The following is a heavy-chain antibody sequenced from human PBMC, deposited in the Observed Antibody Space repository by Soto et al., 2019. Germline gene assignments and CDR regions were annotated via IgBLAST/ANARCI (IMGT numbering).Heavy chain of an antibody. CDR2: IYYSGST. D-gene: IGHD3-10*01. CDR1: GGSISSGGYY. V-gene: IGHV4-31*03. CDR3: ARCSFHYYGSGSYYNLIDY. J-gene: IGHJ4*02. Sequence: SETLSLTCTVSGGSISSGGYYWSWIRQHPGKGLEWIGYIYYSGSTYYNPSLKSRVTISVDTSKNQFSLKLSSVTAADTAVYYCARCSFHYYGSGSYYNLIDYWGQGTLVTVSS.